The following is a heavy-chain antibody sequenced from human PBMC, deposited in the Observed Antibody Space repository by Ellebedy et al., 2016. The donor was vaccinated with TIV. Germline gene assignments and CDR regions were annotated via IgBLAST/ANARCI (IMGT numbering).Heavy chain of an antibody. J-gene: IGHJ4*02. V-gene: IGHV4-34*01. CDR3: AGEVPAANDY. CDR2: INHSGST. CDR1: GGSFSGYY. Sequence: SETLSLTXAVYGGSFSGYYWSWIRQPPGKGLEWIGEINHSGSTNYNPSLKSRVTISVDTSKNQFSLKLSSVTAADTAVYYCAGEVPAANDYWGQGTLVTVSS. D-gene: IGHD2-2*01.